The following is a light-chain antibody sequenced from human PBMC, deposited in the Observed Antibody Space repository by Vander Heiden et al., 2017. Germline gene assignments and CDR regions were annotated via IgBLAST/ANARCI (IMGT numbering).Light chain of an antibody. CDR2: DAS. CDR3: QQYYNLLLT. J-gene: IGKJ5*01. Sequence: DIQMTQSPASLSASVGDRVTITCQASQDISNYLNWYQQKPGKAPKLLIYDASTLETGVPSRFSGSGSGTDFTFTISSLQPEDVATYYCQQYYNLLLTFGQGTQLEIK. CDR1: QDISNY. V-gene: IGKV1-33*01.